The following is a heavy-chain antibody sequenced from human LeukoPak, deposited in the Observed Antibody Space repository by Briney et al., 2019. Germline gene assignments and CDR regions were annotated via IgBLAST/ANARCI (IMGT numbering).Heavy chain of an antibody. CDR2: ISAYNGNT. CDR3: ARVGAAAGTGWFDP. Sequence: ASVKVSCEASGYTFTSYGISWVRQAPGQGLEWMGWISAYNGNTNYAQKLQGRVTMTTDTSTSTAYMELRSLRSDDTAVYYCARVGAAAGTGWFDPWGQGTLVTVSS. J-gene: IGHJ5*02. D-gene: IGHD6-13*01. V-gene: IGHV1-18*01. CDR1: GYTFTSYG.